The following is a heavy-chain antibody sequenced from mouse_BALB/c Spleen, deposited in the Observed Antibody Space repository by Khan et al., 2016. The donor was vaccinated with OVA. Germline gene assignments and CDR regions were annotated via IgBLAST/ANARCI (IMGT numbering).Heavy chain of an antibody. Sequence: QMQLEESGSELVRPGPSVKLSCKTSGYTFTNYWIHWVKQRFGQGLVWSARIYPETDNTYYDEKVKDKATLTADKSSSTAYMQLSSLTSEDSAVYFCAREEALYYFDYWGQGTTLTVSS. V-gene: IGHV1-76*01. CDR3: AREEALYYFDY. D-gene: IGHD3-2*02. CDR1: GYTFTNYW. J-gene: IGHJ2*01. CDR2: IYPETDNT.